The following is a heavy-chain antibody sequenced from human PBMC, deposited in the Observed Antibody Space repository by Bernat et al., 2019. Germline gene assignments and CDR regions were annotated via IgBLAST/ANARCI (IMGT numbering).Heavy chain of an antibody. CDR2: ISTVSTYT. CDR3: ARGTREPDY. Sequence: QVQLVESGGGLVKPGGSLRLSCVASGFTFSDYYMSWIRQAPGKGLEWVSFISTVSTYTNYVDSVKGRFTISRDDAENSLYLQMDSLRAEDTAVYFCARGTREPDYWGQGILVTVSS. CDR1: GFTFSDYY. D-gene: IGHD1-14*01. V-gene: IGHV3-11*06. J-gene: IGHJ4*02.